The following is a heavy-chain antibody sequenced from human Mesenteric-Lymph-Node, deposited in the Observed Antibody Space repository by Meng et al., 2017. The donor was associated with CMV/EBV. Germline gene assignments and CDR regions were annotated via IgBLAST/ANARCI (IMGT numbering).Heavy chain of an antibody. V-gene: IGHV1-18*01. CDR1: GYSFTRHG. J-gene: IGHJ4*02. CDR3: ARVPDGYKRGYDY. Sequence: ASVKVSCKASGYSFTRHGISWVRQAPGQGLEWMGRITTYNGHTNYAQNLQGRVTMTTDTSTSTAYMELRSLRSDDTAIYYCARVPDGYKRGYDYWGQGTLVTVSS. CDR2: ITTYNGHT. D-gene: IGHD5-24*01.